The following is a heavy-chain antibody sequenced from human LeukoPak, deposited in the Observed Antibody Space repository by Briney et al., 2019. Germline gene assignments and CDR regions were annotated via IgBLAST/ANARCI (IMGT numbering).Heavy chain of an antibody. J-gene: IGHJ4*02. CDR3: ARDQGAVAADY. D-gene: IGHD6-19*01. V-gene: IGHV1-3*01. Sequence: ASVKVSCKASGYTFTSYAMHWVRQAPGQRLEWMGWINAGNGNTKYSQKFQGRVTITRDTSASTAYMEPSSLRSEDTAVYYCARDQGAVAADYWGQGTLVTVSS. CDR1: GYTFTSYA. CDR2: INAGNGNT.